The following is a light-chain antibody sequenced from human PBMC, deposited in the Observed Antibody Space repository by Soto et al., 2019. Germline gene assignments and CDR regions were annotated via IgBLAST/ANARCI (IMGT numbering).Light chain of an antibody. V-gene: IGLV2-8*01. CDR3: SSYAGSNNLYV. CDR1: SSDVGGYNY. J-gene: IGLJ1*01. Sequence: QSALTQHPSASGSPGQSVTISCTGTSSDVGGYNYVSWYQQHPGKAPKLMIYEVSKRPSGVPDRFSGSKSGNTASLTVSGLQAEDEADYYCSSYAGSNNLYVFGTGTKLTVL. CDR2: EVS.